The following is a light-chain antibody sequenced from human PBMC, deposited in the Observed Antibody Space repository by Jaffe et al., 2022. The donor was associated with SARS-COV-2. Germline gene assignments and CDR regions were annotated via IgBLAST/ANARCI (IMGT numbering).Light chain of an antibody. Sequence: QSALTQPPSASGSPGQSVTISCTGTSSDVGDYSYVSWYQQHPGKAPKVMIYEVTKRPSGVPDRFSGSKSGNTASLTVSGLQAEDEADYYCSSYAGSNNFEVFGTGTKVTVL. J-gene: IGLJ1*01. V-gene: IGLV2-8*01. CDR3: SSYAGSNNFEV. CDR1: SSDVGDYSY. CDR2: EVT.